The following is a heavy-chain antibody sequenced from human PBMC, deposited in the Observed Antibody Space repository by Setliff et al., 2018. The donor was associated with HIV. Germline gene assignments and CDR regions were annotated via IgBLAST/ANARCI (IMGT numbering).Heavy chain of an antibody. D-gene: IGHD3-10*01. CDR2: VGAVGSPT. V-gene: IGHV3-23*01. CDR3: AKVFAFGIDGFDI. CDR1: GFTFSNYA. J-gene: IGHJ3*02. Sequence: LRLSCAASGFTFSNYAMGWVRQGPGKGLEWVSTVGAVGSPTHYAESVRGRFTISKDNSKSTLSLQMNSLRGEDTAVYFCAKVFAFGIDGFDIWGQGTMVTVS.